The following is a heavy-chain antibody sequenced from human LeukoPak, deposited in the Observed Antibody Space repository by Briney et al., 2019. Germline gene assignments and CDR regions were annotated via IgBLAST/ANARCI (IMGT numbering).Heavy chain of an antibody. CDR1: GFTFSTYS. Sequence: PGGSLRLSCAASGFTFSTYSMNWVRQAPGKGLEWVSSIGGSSTSIYYAGSVKGRFTISRDNAKNSLYLQMNSLRAEDTAVYYCAKLGAYCGGDCATPYYYYYMDVWGKGTTVTVSS. CDR2: IGGSSTSI. V-gene: IGHV3-21*01. J-gene: IGHJ6*03. CDR3: AKLGAYCGGDCATPYYYYYMDV. D-gene: IGHD2-21*02.